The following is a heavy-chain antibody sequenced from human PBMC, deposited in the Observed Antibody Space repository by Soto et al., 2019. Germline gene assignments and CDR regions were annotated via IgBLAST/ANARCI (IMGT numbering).Heavy chain of an antibody. J-gene: IGHJ6*02. Sequence: EVQLLESGGGLVQPGGSLRLSCAASGFTFSSYAMSWVRQAPGKGLEWVSAISGSGGSTYYADSVKGRFTISRDNSKNTLYLQMNRLRAEDTAVYYCAKDRPEWLHYYYGMDVWGQGTTVTVSS. V-gene: IGHV3-23*01. CDR2: ISGSGGST. CDR3: AKDRPEWLHYYYGMDV. D-gene: IGHD3-3*01. CDR1: GFTFSSYA.